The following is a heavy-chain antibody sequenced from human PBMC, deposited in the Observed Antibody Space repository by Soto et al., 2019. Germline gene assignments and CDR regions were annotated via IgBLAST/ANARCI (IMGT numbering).Heavy chain of an antibody. D-gene: IGHD2-15*01. CDR2: IWYDGTNK. CDR1: GLTFSSYG. J-gene: IGHJ4*02. V-gene: IGHV3-33*01. CDR3: ARDPSECGSSAPDY. Sequence: QVQLVESGGGVVQPGRSLRLSCVASGLTFSSYGMHWVRQAPGKGLEWVAVIWYDGTNKYYADSVKGRFTISRDKSKSMLYLQRSSLRTEHTAVYYCARDPSECGSSAPDYWGQGTLVTVSS.